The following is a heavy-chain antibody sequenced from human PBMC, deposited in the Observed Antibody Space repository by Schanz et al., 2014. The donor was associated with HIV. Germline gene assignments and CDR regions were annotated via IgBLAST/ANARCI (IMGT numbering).Heavy chain of an antibody. J-gene: IGHJ4*02. CDR2: ISWNSGSI. CDR1: GFNFDDYV. CDR3: TKDAFRSGWFYFDS. D-gene: IGHD6-19*01. V-gene: IGHV3-9*01. Sequence: EVQLVESGGGLVQPCRSLRLSCTGSGFNFDDYVMYWVRQAPGKGLEWVSGISWNSGSIGYADSVKGRFTISRDNAKNSLYLQMHSLRAEDTAVYYCTKDAFRSGWFYFDSWGQGTPVTVSS.